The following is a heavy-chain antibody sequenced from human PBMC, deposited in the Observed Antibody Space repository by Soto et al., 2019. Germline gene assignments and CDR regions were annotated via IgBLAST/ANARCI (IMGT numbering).Heavy chain of an antibody. CDR2: VGSKADTYAA. D-gene: IGHD3-10*01. J-gene: IGHJ6*02. CDR1: GFTFSGSA. V-gene: IGHV3-73*02. Sequence: EVQLVESGGGLVQPGGSLKLSCAASGFTFSGSAMHWVRQAPGKGLEWVGRVGSKADTYAAAYAASVKGRFTFTREDSKQPACLRTNSQGTDEAAAYNCTASVWLGEPRSMDLWGQGTTVTVPS. CDR3: TASVWLGEPRSMDL.